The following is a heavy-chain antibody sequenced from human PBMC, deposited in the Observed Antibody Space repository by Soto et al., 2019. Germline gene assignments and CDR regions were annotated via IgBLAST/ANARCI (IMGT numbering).Heavy chain of an antibody. CDR3: ASDHLSPNYDILTGYFDY. Sequence: QVQLVESGGGVVQPGRSLRLSCAASGFTFSSYGMHWVRQAPGKGLEWVAVIWYDGSNKYYADSVKVRFTLSRDNSKNTMYLQINCLSAEDTAVYCYASDHLSPNYDILTGYFDYWFEGTLVTVS. CDR2: IWYDGSNK. D-gene: IGHD3-9*01. V-gene: IGHV3-33*01. CDR1: GFTFSSYG. J-gene: IGHJ4*02.